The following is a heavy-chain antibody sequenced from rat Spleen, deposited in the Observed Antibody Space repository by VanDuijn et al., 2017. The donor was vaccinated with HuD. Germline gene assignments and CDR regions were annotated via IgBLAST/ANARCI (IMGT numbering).Heavy chain of an antibody. Sequence: QVQLKESGPGLVQPSQTLSLTCTVSGFSLSNYGLIWVRQPPGKGLEWMGVIWGNGSTNYNSALKSRLSISRDTSTSQVFLKMNSLETEDTGSYYCTRDQLSFDYWGQGVMVTVSS. CDR3: TRDQLSFDY. J-gene: IGHJ2*01. D-gene: IGHD1-10*01. CDR1: GFSLSNYG. V-gene: IGHV2-13*01. CDR2: IWGNGST.